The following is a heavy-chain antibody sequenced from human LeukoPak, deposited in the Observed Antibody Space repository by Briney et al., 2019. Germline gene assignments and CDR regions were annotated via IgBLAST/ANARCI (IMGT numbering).Heavy chain of an antibody. CDR2: IWYDGSNK. D-gene: IGHD6-19*01. V-gene: IGHV3-33*01. J-gene: IGHJ4*02. Sequence: GRSLRLSCAASGFTFSSYGMHWVRQAPGKGLEWVAVIWYDGSNKYYADSVKGRFTISRDNSKNTLYLQMNSLRAEDTAVYYCARLPGYSSGWYSVFAFDYWGQGTLVTVSS. CDR1: GFTFSSYG. CDR3: ARLPGYSSGWYSVFAFDY.